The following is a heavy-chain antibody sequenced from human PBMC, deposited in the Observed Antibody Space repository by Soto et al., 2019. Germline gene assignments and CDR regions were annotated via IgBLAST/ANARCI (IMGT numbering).Heavy chain of an antibody. D-gene: IGHD3-22*01. CDR1: GYTFTSYG. J-gene: IGHJ6*02. V-gene: IGHV1-18*01. Sequence: QVPLVQSGAEVKKPGASVKVSCKASGYTFTSYGISWVRQAPGQGLEWMGWISAYNGNTNYAQKLQGRVTMTTDTSTRTAAMMLRSLRCYDTAVYYCAREAWSSGYYYDYYYYGMDVWGQGTTVTVSS. CDR2: ISAYNGNT. CDR3: AREAWSSGYYYDYYYYGMDV.